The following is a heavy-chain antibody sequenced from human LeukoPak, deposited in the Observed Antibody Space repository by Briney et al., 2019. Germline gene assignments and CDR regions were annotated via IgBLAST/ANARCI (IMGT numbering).Heavy chain of an antibody. CDR1: GFTFDDYA. J-gene: IGHJ4*02. CDR3: AKGYYYDSSGYYFDY. Sequence: GRSLRLSCAASGFTFDDYAMHWVRQAPGKGLEWVSGISWNSGSIGYADSVKGRFTTSRDNAKNSLYLQTSSLRAEDTALYYCAKGYYYDSSGYYFDYWGQGTLVTVSS. CDR2: ISWNSGSI. V-gene: IGHV3-9*01. D-gene: IGHD3-22*01.